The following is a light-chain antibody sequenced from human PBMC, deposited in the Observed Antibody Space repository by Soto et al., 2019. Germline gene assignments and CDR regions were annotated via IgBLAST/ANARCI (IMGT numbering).Light chain of an antibody. CDR1: QSVSTY. V-gene: IGKV3-20*01. CDR2: EAS. CDR3: QQYGSSPRT. Sequence: EIVLTQSPGTLSLSPGERATLSCRASQSVSTYLVWYQQKLGQAPRLLIYEASSRATGIPDRFSGSGSGTDFTLTISRVEPEDFAVYYCQQYGSSPRTFGRGTKLEI. J-gene: IGKJ1*01.